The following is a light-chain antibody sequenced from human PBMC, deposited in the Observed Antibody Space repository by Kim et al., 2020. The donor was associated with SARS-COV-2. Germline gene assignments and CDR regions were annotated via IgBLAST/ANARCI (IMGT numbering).Light chain of an antibody. CDR2: QDS. CDR1: KLGDKY. J-gene: IGLJ2*01. V-gene: IGLV3-1*01. CDR3: QAWDSSTYVV. Sequence: SYELTQPPSVSVSPGQTASITCSGDKLGDKYACWYQQKPGQSPVLVIYQDSKRPSGIPERFSGSNSGNPATLTISGTQAMDEADYYCQAWDSSTYVVFG.